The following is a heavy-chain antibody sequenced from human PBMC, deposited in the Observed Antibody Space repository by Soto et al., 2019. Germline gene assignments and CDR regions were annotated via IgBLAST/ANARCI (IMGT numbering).Heavy chain of an antibody. V-gene: IGHV1-69*13. CDR2: IIPIFGTA. Sequence: SVKVSCKASGGTFSSYAISWVRQAPGQGLEWMGGIIPIFGTANYAQKFQGRVTITADESTSTAYMELSSLRSEDTAVYYCARGASSYYYDSSGLRGPLDYWGRG. J-gene: IGHJ4*02. CDR1: GGTFSSYA. CDR3: ARGASSYYYDSSGLRGPLDY. D-gene: IGHD3-22*01.